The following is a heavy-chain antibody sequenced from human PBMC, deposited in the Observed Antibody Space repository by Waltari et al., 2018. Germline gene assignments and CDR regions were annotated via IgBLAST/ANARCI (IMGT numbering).Heavy chain of an antibody. CDR2: ISYDGSNK. CDR1: GFTFSRPA. Sequence: QVQLVESGGGVVQPGRSLRLSCAASGFTFSRPAMHRVRQAPGKGLEWVAVISYDGSNKYYADSVKGRFTISRDNSKNTLYLQMNSLRAEDTAVYYCARDLESSSSLGYFQHWGQGTLVTVSS. D-gene: IGHD6-6*01. CDR3: ARDLESSSSLGYFQH. J-gene: IGHJ1*01. V-gene: IGHV3-30-3*01.